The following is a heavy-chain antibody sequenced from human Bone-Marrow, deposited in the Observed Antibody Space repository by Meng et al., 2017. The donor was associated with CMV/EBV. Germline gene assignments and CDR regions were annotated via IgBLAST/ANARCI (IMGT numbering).Heavy chain of an antibody. J-gene: IGHJ4*02. D-gene: IGHD2-2*01. CDR2: INPNSGGT. CDR3: ARLGYCSSTSCIDY. V-gene: IGHV1-2*02. Sequence: ASVKVSCKASGYTFTGYYMHWVRQAPGQGLEWMGWINPNSGGTNYAQKFQGRVTMTRDTSISTAYMELSRLRSDDTAVYYCARLGYCSSTSCIDYWGQGNLVNVAS. CDR1: GYTFTGYY.